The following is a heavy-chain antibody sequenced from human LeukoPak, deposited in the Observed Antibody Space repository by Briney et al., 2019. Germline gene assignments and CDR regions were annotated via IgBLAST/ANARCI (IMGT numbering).Heavy chain of an antibody. D-gene: IGHD6-6*01. Sequence: SETLSLTCTVSGGSIRSYFWSWIRQPPGKGLEWIGYVYYSGGTNYNPSLKSRVTISVDTSKEQSSLKLSSVTAADTAVYYCARRPDGTSHFDYWGQGTLVTVSS. CDR2: VYYSGGT. CDR3: ARRPDGTSHFDY. J-gene: IGHJ4*02. V-gene: IGHV4-59*08. CDR1: GGSIRSYF.